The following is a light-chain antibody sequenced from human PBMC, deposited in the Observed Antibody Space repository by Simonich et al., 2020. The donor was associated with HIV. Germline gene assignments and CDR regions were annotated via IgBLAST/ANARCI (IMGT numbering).Light chain of an antibody. Sequence: EIVMTQSPVTLSVSPGERATLSGRAGQSVSSNLAGDHKKPGQAPRLLIYGASIRATGIPARFSGSGSGTEFTLTINSMQSEDFAVYYCQQYDKWPPVLAFGGGTKVEIK. CDR3: QQYDKWPPVLA. J-gene: IGKJ4*01. CDR2: GAS. V-gene: IGKV3-15*01. CDR1: QSVSSN.